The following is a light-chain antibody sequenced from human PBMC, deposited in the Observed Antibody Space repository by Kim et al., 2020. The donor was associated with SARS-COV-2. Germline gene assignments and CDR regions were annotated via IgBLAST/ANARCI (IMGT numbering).Light chain of an antibody. CDR1: QSVSSY. CDR2: DAS. V-gene: IGKV3-11*01. Sequence: LSPGERATLACRASQSVSSYLAGYQHKPGQAPRLLIYDASNRATGIPARFSGSGSGTDFTLTISSLEPEDFAVYYCQQRSNWPLTFGGGTKVDIK. J-gene: IGKJ4*01. CDR3: QQRSNWPLT.